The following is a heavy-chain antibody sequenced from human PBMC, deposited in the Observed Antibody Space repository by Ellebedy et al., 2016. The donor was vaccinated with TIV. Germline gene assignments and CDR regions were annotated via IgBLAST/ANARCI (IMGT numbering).Heavy chain of an antibody. CDR1: GGTFSSYA. CDR2: NIPIFGTA. D-gene: IGHD3-10*01. CDR3: ARIKWFGDPKWGYYFDY. V-gene: IGHV1-69*13. Sequence: SVKVSCXASGGTFSSYAISWVRQAPGQGLEWMGGNIPIFGTANYAQKFQGRVTITADESTSTAYMELSSLRSEDTAVYYCARIKWFGDPKWGYYFDYWGQGTLVTVSS. J-gene: IGHJ4*02.